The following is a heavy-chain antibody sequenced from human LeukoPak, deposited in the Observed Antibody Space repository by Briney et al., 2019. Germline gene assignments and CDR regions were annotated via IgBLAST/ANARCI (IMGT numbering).Heavy chain of an antibody. V-gene: IGHV1-2*06. CDR3: ARDPFTYNQYSRNYYP. Sequence: ASVKVSCKAPGNTFTDYYIHWVRQAPGQGLEWMGRINPNSGGTDYAQKFRGRVTMTRDTSLSTAYMELSSLTSDDTAVYYCARDPFTYNQYSRNYYPWGQGTLVTVSS. J-gene: IGHJ5*02. CDR2: INPNSGGT. CDR1: GNTFTDYY. D-gene: IGHD1-14*01.